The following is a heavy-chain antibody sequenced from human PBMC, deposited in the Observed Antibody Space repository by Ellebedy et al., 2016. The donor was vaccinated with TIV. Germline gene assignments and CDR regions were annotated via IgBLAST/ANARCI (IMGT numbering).Heavy chain of an antibody. V-gene: IGHV1-46*01. CDR3: ARDYVLNAFDI. Sequence: ASVKVSXXASGYTFTSYYMHWVRQAPGQGLEWMGIINPSGGSTSYAQKFQGRVTITRDTSASTAYMELSSLRSEDTAVYYCARDYVLNAFDIWGQGTMVTVSS. D-gene: IGHD2-15*01. J-gene: IGHJ3*02. CDR1: GYTFTSYY. CDR2: INPSGGST.